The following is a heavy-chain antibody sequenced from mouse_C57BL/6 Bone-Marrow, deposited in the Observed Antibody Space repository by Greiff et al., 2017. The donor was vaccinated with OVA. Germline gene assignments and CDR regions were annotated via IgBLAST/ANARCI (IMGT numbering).Heavy chain of an antibody. Sequence: VKLVESGPGLVQPSQSLSITCTVSGFSLTSYGVHWVRQSPGKGLEWLGVIWRGGSTDYNAAFMSRLSITKDNSKSQVFFKMNSLQADDTAIYYCAKESGSSPWYFDVWGTGTTVTVSS. J-gene: IGHJ1*03. CDR1: GFSLTSYG. V-gene: IGHV2-5*01. D-gene: IGHD1-1*01. CDR2: IWRGGST. CDR3: AKESGSSPWYFDV.